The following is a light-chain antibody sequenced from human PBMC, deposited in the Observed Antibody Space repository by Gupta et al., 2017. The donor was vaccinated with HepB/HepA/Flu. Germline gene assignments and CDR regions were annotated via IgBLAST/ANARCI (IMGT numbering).Light chain of an antibody. V-gene: IGKV1-6*01. CDR2: AAS. CDR1: QGIKKD. J-gene: IGKJ1*01. Sequence: SVGDRVTITCRASQGIKKDLGWYQHKPGKAPKLLIFAASSLQTGVPSRFSGSGSGTDFTLTISSLQPEDFATYYCLQDDSYPRTFGQGTKVEMK. CDR3: LQDDSYPRT.